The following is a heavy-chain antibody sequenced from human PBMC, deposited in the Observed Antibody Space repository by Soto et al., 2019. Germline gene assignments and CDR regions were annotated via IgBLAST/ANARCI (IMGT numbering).Heavy chain of an antibody. CDR2: ISYDGSNK. Sequence: GGSLRLSCAASGFTFSSYAMHWVRQAPGKGLEWVAVISYDGSNKYYADSVKGRFTISRDNSKNTLYLQMNSLRAEDTAVYYCARDPLWGTAMVLWYFDLWGRGTPVTVSS. V-gene: IGHV3-30-3*01. J-gene: IGHJ2*01. CDR1: GFTFSSYA. CDR3: ARDPLWGTAMVLWYFDL. D-gene: IGHD5-18*01.